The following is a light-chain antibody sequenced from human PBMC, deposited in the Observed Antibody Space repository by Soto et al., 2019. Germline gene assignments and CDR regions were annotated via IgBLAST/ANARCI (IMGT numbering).Light chain of an antibody. Sequence: QAVLTQAHSLTLSPGGTVTLTCDSSTGAVTSGHYPYWIRQKPGQAPRTLIYDTSNKHSWTPARFSGFLLGGKAALTLSDAQPEDEADYYCLLAYGGGRPYVFGTGTKVTVL. CDR3: LLAYGGGRPYV. CDR2: DTS. V-gene: IGLV7-46*01. J-gene: IGLJ1*01. CDR1: TGAVTSGHY.